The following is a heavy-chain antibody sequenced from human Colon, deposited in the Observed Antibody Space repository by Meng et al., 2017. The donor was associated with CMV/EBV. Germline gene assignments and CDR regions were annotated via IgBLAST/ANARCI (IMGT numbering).Heavy chain of an antibody. J-gene: IGHJ4*02. D-gene: IGHD3-22*01. CDR2: IRSKAYGGTT. V-gene: IGHV3-49*04. CDR3: TRVPAVGYYDSSGSDY. CDR1: GFTFGDYA. Sequence: GGSLRLSCTASGFTFGDYAMSWVRQAPGKGLEWVGFIRSKAYGGTTEYAAPVKGRFTISRDDSKSIAYLQMNSLKTEDTAVYYCTRVPAVGYYDSSGSDYWGQGTLVTVSS.